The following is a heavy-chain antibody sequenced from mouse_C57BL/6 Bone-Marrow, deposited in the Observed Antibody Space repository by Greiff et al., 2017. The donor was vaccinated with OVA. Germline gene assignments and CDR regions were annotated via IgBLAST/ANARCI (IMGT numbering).Heavy chain of an antibody. CDR2: IFPGSGST. J-gene: IGHJ1*03. Sequence: VQLQQSGPELVKPGASVKISCKASGYTFPDYYINWVKQRPGQGLEWIGWIFPGSGSTYYNEKFKGKATLTVDKSSSTAYMLLSSLTSEDSAVYFCARERYYGSSYWYFDVWGTGTTVTVSS. CDR3: ARERYYGSSYWYFDV. V-gene: IGHV1-75*01. D-gene: IGHD1-1*01. CDR1: GYTFPDYY.